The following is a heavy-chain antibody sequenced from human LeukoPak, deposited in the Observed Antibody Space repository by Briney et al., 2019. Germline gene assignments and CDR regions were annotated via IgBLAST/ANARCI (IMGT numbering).Heavy chain of an antibody. CDR1: GGSISSGDYY. J-gene: IGHJ4*02. D-gene: IGHD4-23*01. CDR2: IYYSGST. CDR3: AREPHIVYGGNPALGY. Sequence: PSQTLSLTCTVSGGSISSGDYYWSWIRQPPGKGLEWIGYIYYSGSTYYNPPLKSRVTISVDTSKNQFSLKLSSVTAADTAVYYCAREPHIVYGGNPALGYWGQGTLVTVSS. V-gene: IGHV4-30-4*01.